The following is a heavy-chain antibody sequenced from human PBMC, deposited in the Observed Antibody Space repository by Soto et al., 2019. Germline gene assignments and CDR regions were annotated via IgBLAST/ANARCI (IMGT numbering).Heavy chain of an antibody. CDR2: INHSGST. D-gene: IGHD4-4*01. Sequence: SETLSLTCAFYGGSFSGYYWSWIRQPPGKGLEWIGEINHSGSTNYNPSLKSRVTISVDTYKNQFSLKLSSVTAADTAVYYCARGGGGYSNYLNWFDPWGQGTLVTVSS. CDR3: ARGGGGYSNYLNWFDP. CDR1: GGSFSGYY. V-gene: IGHV4-34*01. J-gene: IGHJ5*02.